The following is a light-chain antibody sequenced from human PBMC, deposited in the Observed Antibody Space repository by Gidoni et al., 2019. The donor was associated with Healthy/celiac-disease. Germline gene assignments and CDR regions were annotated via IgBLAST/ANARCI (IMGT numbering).Light chain of an antibody. CDR3: QQRSNWPPNT. V-gene: IGKV3-11*01. CDR1: QSVSSY. CDR2: DAS. Sequence: EIVLNQSPATLSLSPGERATLSCRASQSVSSYLAWYQQKPGQAPRLLIYDASNRATGIPARFSCSGSGTDFTLTISSLEPEDFAVYYCQQRSNWPPNTFXQXTKLEIK. J-gene: IGKJ2*01.